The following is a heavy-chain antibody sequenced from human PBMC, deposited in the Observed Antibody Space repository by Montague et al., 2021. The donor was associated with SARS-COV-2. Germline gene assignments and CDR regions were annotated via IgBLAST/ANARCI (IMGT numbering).Heavy chain of an antibody. D-gene: IGHD1-26*01. CDR2: VFYSGDT. CDR3: ARSGRVYTESYYLEDYYYGMDV. V-gene: IGHV4-59*12. Sequence: SETLSLTCSISGGSLSNYYWTWIRQSPGGSLEWIGYVFYSGDTNYNPSLKSRVTISVDTSKNHFSLKLSSVTAADTAVYYCARSGRVYTESYYLEDYYYGMDVWGQGTTVTVSS. CDR1: GGSLSNYY. J-gene: IGHJ6*02.